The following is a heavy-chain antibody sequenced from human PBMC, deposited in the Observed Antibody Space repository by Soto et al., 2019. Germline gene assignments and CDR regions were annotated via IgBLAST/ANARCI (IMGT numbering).Heavy chain of an antibody. CDR3: ARDLGYSSSWNNWFDP. CDR2: IYYIGST. J-gene: IGHJ5*02. D-gene: IGHD6-13*01. Sequence: SETLSLTCTVSGGSISSSGYSWSWLRQPPGKALEWIGYIYYIGSTYHNPSLKSRVALSVDRSKNQFSLKLSSVTAADTAVYYCARDLGYSSSWNNWFDPWGQGIPVTVSS. CDR1: GGSISSSGYS. V-gene: IGHV4-30-2*01.